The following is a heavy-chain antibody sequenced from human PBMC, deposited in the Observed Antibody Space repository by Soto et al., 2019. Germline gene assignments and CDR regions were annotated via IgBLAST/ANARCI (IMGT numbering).Heavy chain of an antibody. CDR3: ARGYSGSGTNDY. D-gene: IGHD3-10*01. V-gene: IGHV4-34*01. CDR1: GGSFSGYY. J-gene: IGHJ4*02. CDR2: INHSGST. Sequence: VQLQQWGAGLLKPSETLSLTCAVYGGSFSGYYWSWIRQPPGKGLEWIGEINHSGSTNYNPSLKSRVTISVDTSKNQFSLKLSSVTAADTAVYYCARGYSGSGTNDYWGQGTLVTVSS.